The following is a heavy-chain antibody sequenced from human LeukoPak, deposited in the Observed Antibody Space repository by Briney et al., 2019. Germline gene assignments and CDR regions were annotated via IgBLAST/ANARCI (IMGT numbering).Heavy chain of an antibody. CDR2: IYYSGST. D-gene: IGHD3-10*01. Sequence: SETLSLTCTVSGGSISSSIYYWGWIRQPPGRGLEWIGSIYYSGSTYYNPSLKSRVTISVDTSKNQFSLKLSSVTAADTAVYYCARLTMVRGALNYFDYWGQGALVTVSS. CDR1: GGSISSSIYY. V-gene: IGHV4-39*01. CDR3: ARLTMVRGALNYFDY. J-gene: IGHJ4*02.